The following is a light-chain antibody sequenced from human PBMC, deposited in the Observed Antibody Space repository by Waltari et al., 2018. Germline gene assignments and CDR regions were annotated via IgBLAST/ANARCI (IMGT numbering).Light chain of an antibody. CDR2: DDS. Sequence: SYVLTQPPSVSVAPGQTARITCGGNNIGSKSVHWYQQKPGQAPVLVVYDDSDRPSGIPGRFSGSNAWNTATLIISRVEAGDEADYYCQVWDSSIAHYVFGTGTKVTVL. V-gene: IGLV3-21*02. CDR3: QVWDSSIAHYV. J-gene: IGLJ1*01. CDR1: NIGSKS.